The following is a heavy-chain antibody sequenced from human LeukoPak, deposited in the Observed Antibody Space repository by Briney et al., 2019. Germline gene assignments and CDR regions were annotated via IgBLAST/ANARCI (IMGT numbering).Heavy chain of an antibody. CDR1: GGSIGSSSYY. Sequence: PSETLSLTCTVSGGSIGSSSYYWGWIRQPPGKGLEWIGSMYYSGSTYYSPSLQSPGTLSGDTSKSQFSLKLGSVTAADTAVYYCARYYYDSSGYYYLDYWGQGTLVTVSS. J-gene: IGHJ4*02. CDR2: MYYSGST. V-gene: IGHV4-39*01. D-gene: IGHD3-22*01. CDR3: ARYYYDSSGYYYLDY.